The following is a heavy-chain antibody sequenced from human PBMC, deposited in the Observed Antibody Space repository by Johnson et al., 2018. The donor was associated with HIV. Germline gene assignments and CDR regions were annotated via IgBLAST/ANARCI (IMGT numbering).Heavy chain of an antibody. CDR1: GFTFSSYG. J-gene: IGHJ3*02. CDR3: AKDREYYVILTGDYMSLSSWDAFDI. V-gene: IGHV3-30*02. Sequence: QMQLVESGGGVVQPWGSLRLSCAASGFTFSSYGMHWVRQAPGKGLEWVAFIRYDGSNKYYADSVKGRFTISRDNSKNTLYLQMNSLRAEDTAVYYCAKDREYYVILTGDYMSLSSWDAFDIWGQWTMVTVSS. D-gene: IGHD3-9*01. CDR2: IRYDGSNK.